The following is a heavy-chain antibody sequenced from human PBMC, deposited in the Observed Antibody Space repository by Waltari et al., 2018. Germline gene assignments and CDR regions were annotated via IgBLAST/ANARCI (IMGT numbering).Heavy chain of an antibody. V-gene: IGHV4-39*07. J-gene: IGHJ4*02. CDR2: IYYSGST. CDR3: ARLQIAATRRRSYFDY. CDR1: GGSISSSSYY. D-gene: IGHD2-15*01. Sequence: QLQLQESGPGLVKPSETLSLTCTVSGGSISSSSYYWGWIRQPPGKGLEWIGSIYYSGSTYYSPSLKSRVTISVDTSKNQFSLKLSSVTAADTAVYYCARLQIAATRRRSYFDYWGQGTLVTVSS.